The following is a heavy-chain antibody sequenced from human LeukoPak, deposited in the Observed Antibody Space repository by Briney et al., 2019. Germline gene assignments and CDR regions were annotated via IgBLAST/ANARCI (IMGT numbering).Heavy chain of an antibody. Sequence: GGSLRLSCAASGFTFSNYGMHWVRQAPGKGLEWVAFIRYGGNNKYYADSVKGRFTISRDNSKNTLYLQMNSLRAEDTAVYSCARGLMIRGVADYWGQGTLVIVSS. J-gene: IGHJ4*02. CDR3: ARGLMIRGVADY. CDR2: IRYGGNNK. D-gene: IGHD3-10*01. V-gene: IGHV3-30*02. CDR1: GFTFSNYG.